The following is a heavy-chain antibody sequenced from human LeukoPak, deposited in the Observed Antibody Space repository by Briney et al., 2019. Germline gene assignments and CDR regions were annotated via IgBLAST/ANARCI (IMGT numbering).Heavy chain of an antibody. CDR3: ARLRPGVAVATFDY. CDR1: GCSISSYY. J-gene: IGHJ4*02. V-gene: IGHV4-59*01. CDR2: IYYSGSA. D-gene: IGHD6-19*01. Sequence: PSETLSLTCTVSGCSISSYYWSWIRQPPGKGLEWIGYIYYSGSANYNPSLKSRVTISVDTSKNQFSLKLSSVTAADTAVYYCARLRPGVAVATFDYWGQGTLVTVSS.